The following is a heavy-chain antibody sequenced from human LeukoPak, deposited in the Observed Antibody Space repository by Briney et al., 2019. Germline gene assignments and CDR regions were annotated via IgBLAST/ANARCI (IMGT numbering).Heavy chain of an antibody. D-gene: IGHD1-7*01. J-gene: IGHJ4*02. CDR2: ISGSGVST. V-gene: IGHV3-23*01. Sequence: GGSLRLSCAAAGFRFSSYAMSWVRQAPGKGLECVSAISGSGVSTYYADSVEGRFTVSRDNSKNTLYLQMSSLRAEDTAVYYCAKDERNWNYNLASQTYDWGQGTLVTVSS. CDR1: GFRFSSYA. CDR3: AKDERNWNYNLASQTYD.